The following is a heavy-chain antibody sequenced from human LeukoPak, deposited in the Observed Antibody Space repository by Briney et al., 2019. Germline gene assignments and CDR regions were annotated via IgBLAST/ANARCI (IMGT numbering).Heavy chain of an antibody. CDR3: ARDERNCDAFDI. CDR1: GGSISRSSYY. V-gene: IGHV4-39*07. J-gene: IGHJ3*02. D-gene: IGHD1-1*01. Sequence: SETLSLTCTVSGGSISRSSYYWGWIRQPPGKGLEWIGSIYYSGSTYYNPSLKSRVTISVDTSKNQFSLKLSSVTAADTAVYYCARDERNCDAFDIWGQGTMVTVSS. CDR2: IYYSGST.